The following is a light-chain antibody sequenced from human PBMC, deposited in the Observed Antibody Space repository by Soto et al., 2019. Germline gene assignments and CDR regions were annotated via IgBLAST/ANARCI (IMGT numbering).Light chain of an antibody. CDR2: GAS. CDR3: QQYGGSPLWT. Sequence: EIVLTQSPGTLSLSPGERATLSCGASQSVSSTYLAWYQQKPGQAPRLLIYGASSRATGIPDRFSGGGSGTDFALTISRLEPEDFAVYYCQQYGGSPLWTFGQGTKVDIK. CDR1: QSVSSTY. J-gene: IGKJ1*01. V-gene: IGKV3-20*01.